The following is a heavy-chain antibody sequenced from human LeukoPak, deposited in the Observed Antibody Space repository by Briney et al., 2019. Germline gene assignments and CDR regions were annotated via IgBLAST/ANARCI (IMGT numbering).Heavy chain of an antibody. CDR1: GFTFSSYE. V-gene: IGHV3-48*03. CDR2: ISSSGSTI. D-gene: IGHD3-22*01. J-gene: IGHJ4*02. CDR3: ARDQRSHYYDSSGFDY. Sequence: PGRSLRLSCAASGFTFSSYEMNWVRQAPGKGLEWVSYISSSGSTIYYADSVKGRFTISRDNAKNSLYLQMNSLRAEDTAVYYCARDQRSHYYDSSGFDYWGQGTLVTVSS.